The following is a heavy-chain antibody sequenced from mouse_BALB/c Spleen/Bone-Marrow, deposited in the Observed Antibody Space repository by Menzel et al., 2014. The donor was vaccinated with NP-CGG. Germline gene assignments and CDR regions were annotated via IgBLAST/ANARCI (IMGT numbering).Heavy chain of an antibody. CDR1: GYTFTSYW. CDR2: INPSTGYT. Sequence: MQLQQSGAELAKPGASVKMSCKASGYTFTSYWMHWVKQRPGQGLEWIGYINPSTGYTEYNQKFKDKATLTADKSSSTAYMQLSSLTTEDSAVYYCAREYCGSSGYFDVWGAGTTVTVSS. V-gene: IGHV1-7*01. D-gene: IGHD1-1*01. J-gene: IGHJ1*01. CDR3: AREYCGSSGYFDV.